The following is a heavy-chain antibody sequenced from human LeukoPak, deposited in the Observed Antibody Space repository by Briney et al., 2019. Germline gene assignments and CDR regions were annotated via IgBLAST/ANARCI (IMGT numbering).Heavy chain of an antibody. CDR2: ISSSSSTI. D-gene: IGHD3-16*02. V-gene: IGHV3-48*04. CDR3: ARDVLYDAFDI. J-gene: IGHJ3*02. CDR1: GFTFSSYA. Sequence: GGSLRLSCAASGFTFSSYAMHWVRQAPGKGLEWVSYISSSSSTIYYADSVKGRFTISRDNAKNSLYLQMNSLRAEDTAVYYCARDVLYDAFDIWGQGTMVTVSS.